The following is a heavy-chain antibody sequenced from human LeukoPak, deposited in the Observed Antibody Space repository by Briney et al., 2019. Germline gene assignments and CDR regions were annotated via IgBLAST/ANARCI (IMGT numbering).Heavy chain of an antibody. V-gene: IGHV3-30*09. D-gene: IGHD1-26*01. Sequence: GGSLRLSCAASGFTFSSYAMHWVRQAPGKGLEWVAVISYDGSNKYYADSVRGRFAISRDNAKNSMYLQMNSLRVEDTAIYYCARGWYDGRHLDIWGQGTMVTVSS. J-gene: IGHJ3*02. CDR2: ISYDGSNK. CDR3: ARGWYDGRHLDI. CDR1: GFTFSSYA.